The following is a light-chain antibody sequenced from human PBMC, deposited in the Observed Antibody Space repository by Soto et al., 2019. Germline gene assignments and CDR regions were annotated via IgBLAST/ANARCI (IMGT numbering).Light chain of an antibody. CDR1: QSLLDSSGYNY. Sequence: DIVMTQSPLSLPVTPGEPASISCRSSQSLLDSSGYNYLDWYLQKPGQPPQLLIYWGSNRAPGAHDRLSGRSSGTESTLKISRVEAEDVGIYYCMQGLRTTLCFGGGIKVEFK. CDR3: MQGLRTTLC. V-gene: IGKV2-28*01. J-gene: IGKJ4*01. CDR2: WGS.